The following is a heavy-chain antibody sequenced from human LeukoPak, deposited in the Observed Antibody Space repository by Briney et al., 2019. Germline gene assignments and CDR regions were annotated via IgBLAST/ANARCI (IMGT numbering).Heavy chain of an antibody. CDR2: IHGGGDIT. Sequence: GGSLRLSCAASGFTFSNYAMNWVRQAPEKGLEWVSTIHGGGDITYYADSVKGRFTISRDNPRNTLYLQMNSLRAEDTAVYYCAKSASQYYYFYMDVWGNGTTVTVSS. J-gene: IGHJ6*03. V-gene: IGHV3-23*01. CDR1: GFTFSNYA. CDR3: AKSASQYYYFYMDV.